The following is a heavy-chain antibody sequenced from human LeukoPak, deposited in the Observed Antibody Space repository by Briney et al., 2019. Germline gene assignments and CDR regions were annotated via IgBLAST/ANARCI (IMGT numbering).Heavy chain of an antibody. J-gene: IGHJ3*02. D-gene: IGHD3-9*01. V-gene: IGHV2-5*02. CDR1: GFSLSPSGVG. CDR2: IHWDDDK. Sequence: SGPTLIHPTPTLTLTFTFSGFSLSPSGVGVGWIRQPPGKALEWLALIHWDDDKRYSPSLKSRLTITKDTFKNQVVLKMINMDPVDTATYYCAHRHIFQQAYAFDIWGQGTMVTVSS. CDR3: AHRHIFQQAYAFDI.